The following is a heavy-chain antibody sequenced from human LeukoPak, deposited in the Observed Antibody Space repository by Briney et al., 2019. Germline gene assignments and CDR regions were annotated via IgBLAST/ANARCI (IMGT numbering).Heavy chain of an antibody. CDR3: ARELGRGNTLFDY. Sequence: GGSLRLSCAASGFTFSSFGMHWVRQAPVRGLEWVAVIWDDGSKKYYADSVKARFTISRDNSKNTVYLQMDSLRAEDTALYYCARELGRGNTLFDYWGQGTLVTVSS. CDR1: GFTFSSFG. CDR2: IWDDGSKK. V-gene: IGHV3-33*01. J-gene: IGHJ4*02. D-gene: IGHD2/OR15-2a*01.